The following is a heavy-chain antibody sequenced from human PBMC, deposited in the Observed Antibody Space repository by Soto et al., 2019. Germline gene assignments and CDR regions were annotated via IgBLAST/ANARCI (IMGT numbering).Heavy chain of an antibody. J-gene: IGHJ5*02. D-gene: IGHD1-1*01. CDR2: INPSGGST. CDR3: ARDRHIEVNENNWFDP. Sequence: ASVKVSCKSSGYTFTSYYMHWVRQAPGQGLEWMGIINPSGGSTSYAQKFQGRVPMTRDTSTSTVYMELSSLRSEDTAVYYCARDRHIEVNENNWFDPWGQGTLVTVSS. V-gene: IGHV1-46*01. CDR1: GYTFTSYY.